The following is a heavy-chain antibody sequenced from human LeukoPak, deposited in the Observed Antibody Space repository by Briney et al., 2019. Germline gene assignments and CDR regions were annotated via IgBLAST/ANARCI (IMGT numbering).Heavy chain of an antibody. V-gene: IGHV3-7*01. J-gene: IGHJ4*02. CDR2: IKQDGSEK. D-gene: IGHD3/OR15-3a*01. CDR1: GFTFSRYW. Sequence: PGGSLRLSCAASGFTFSRYWMSWVRQAQGKGLEWVANIKQDGSEKYYVDSVKGRFTISRDNAKNSLYLQMNSLRAEDTAVYYCARDGGTGFLDYWGQGTLVTVSS. CDR3: ARDGGTGFLDY.